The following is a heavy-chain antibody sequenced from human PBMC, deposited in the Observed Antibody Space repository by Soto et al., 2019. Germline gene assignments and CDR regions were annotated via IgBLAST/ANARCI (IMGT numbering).Heavy chain of an antibody. CDR1: GGSFSNFV. Sequence: QVQLVHSGAEVNKPGSSVKVSCKASGGSFSNFVISWVRQAPGQGREWRGGIIPNFVTTNYAQKFQGKVAITADETTRTASLELSGLTQEDTSVYDCARDLDGEATIRYRGQGTQVTVYS. J-gene: IGHJ4*02. D-gene: IGHD5-12*01. CDR2: IIPNFVTT. V-gene: IGHV1-69*01. CDR3: ARDLDGEATIRY.